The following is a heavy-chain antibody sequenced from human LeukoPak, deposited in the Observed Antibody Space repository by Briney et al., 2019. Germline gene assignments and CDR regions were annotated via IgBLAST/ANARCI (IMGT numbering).Heavy chain of an antibody. V-gene: IGHV3-53*01. CDR3: ANAPTYYYGMDV. J-gene: IGHJ6*02. CDR2: IYSGGST. CDR1: GFTVSSNY. Sequence: GGSLRLSCAASGFTVSSNYMSWVRQAPGKGLEWVSVIYSGGSTYYADSVKGRFTISRDNSKNTLYLQMNSLRAEDTAVYYCANAPTYYYGMDVWGQGTTVTVSS.